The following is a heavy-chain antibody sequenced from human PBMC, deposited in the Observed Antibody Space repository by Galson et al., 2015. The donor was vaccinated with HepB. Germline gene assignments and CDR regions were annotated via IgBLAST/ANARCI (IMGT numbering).Heavy chain of an antibody. D-gene: IGHD6-13*01. CDR3: ARAWGSSWSLDY. Sequence: SVKVSCKASGYTFTGYYMHWVRQAPGQGLEWMGRINPNSGGTNYAQKFQGGVTMTRDTSINTAYMELSRLRSDDTVVYYCARAWGSSWSLDYWGQGTLVTVSS. CDR1: GYTFTGYY. CDR2: INPNSGGT. V-gene: IGHV1-2*05. J-gene: IGHJ4*02.